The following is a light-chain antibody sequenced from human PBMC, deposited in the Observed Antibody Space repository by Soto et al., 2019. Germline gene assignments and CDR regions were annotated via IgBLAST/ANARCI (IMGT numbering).Light chain of an antibody. CDR2: GAS. Sequence: IRMPPYPSSLSAAPGDRVTITFRASQSISTYLAWYQQKPGKAPKLLIYGASTLQSGVPSRFSGSGSGTDFTLTISCLQSEDFATYYCQQYYSNVPITFGQGTRLEIK. J-gene: IGKJ5*01. CDR1: QSISTY. V-gene: IGKV1-8*01. CDR3: QQYYSNVPIT.